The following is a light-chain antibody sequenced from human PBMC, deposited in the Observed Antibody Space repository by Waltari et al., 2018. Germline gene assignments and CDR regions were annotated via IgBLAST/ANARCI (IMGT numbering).Light chain of an antibody. CDR3: QQYNNWPWT. V-gene: IGKV3-15*01. Sequence: ETVMTQSPATLSVSPGERATLSCRASQRVSSSLAWYRQKPGQAPRLLIYGASTRATGVPARFSGSGSGTEFTLTISSLQSEDFATYYCQQYNNWPWTFGLGTKVEIK. CDR2: GAS. CDR1: QRVSSS. J-gene: IGKJ1*01.